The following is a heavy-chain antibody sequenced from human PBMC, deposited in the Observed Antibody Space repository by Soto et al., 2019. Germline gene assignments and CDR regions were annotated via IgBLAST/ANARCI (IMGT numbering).Heavy chain of an antibody. J-gene: IGHJ4*02. CDR3: ARGWTSFYYFDY. D-gene: IGHD1-1*01. Sequence: SETLSLTCAFYGWNFSGYYWSWIRQPPGKGLEWIGEINHSGSTNYNPSLKSRVTISVDTSKNQFSLKLSSVTAADTAVYYCARGWTSFYYFDYWGQGTLVTVSS. CDR1: GWNFSGYY. V-gene: IGHV4-34*01. CDR2: INHSGST.